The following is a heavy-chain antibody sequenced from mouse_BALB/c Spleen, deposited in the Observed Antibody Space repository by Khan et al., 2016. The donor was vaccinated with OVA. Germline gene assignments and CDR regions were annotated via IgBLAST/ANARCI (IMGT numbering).Heavy chain of an antibody. Sequence: VQLKESGAELAKPGASVKLSCTASGFNIQDTYIHWVKQRPEQGLEWIGRIDPSNGTTKYDPKFQGKATITADISSNTAYLQLSSLTSEDTAVYYCARNDGYDVDYWGQGTTLTVSS. CDR3: ARNDGYDVDY. V-gene: IGHV14-3*02. CDR2: IDPSNGTT. J-gene: IGHJ2*01. D-gene: IGHD2-2*01. CDR1: GFNIQDTY.